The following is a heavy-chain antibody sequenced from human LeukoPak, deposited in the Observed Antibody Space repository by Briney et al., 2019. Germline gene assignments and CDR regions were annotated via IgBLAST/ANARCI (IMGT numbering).Heavy chain of an antibody. V-gene: IGHV4-39*01. CDR2: IYYSGST. D-gene: IGHD6-19*01. J-gene: IGHJ4*02. CDR1: GGSISSSSYY. Sequence: SETLSLTCTVSGGSISSSSYYWGWIRQPPGKGLEWIVSIYYSGSTYYNPSLKSRVTISVDTSKNQFSLKLSSVPAADTAVYYCARHRGSGLSYWAQGTLVSVSS. CDR3: ARHRGSGLSY.